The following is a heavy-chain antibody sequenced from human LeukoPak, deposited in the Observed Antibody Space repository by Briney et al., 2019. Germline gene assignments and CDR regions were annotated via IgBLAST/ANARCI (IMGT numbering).Heavy chain of an antibody. D-gene: IGHD3-16*01. CDR2: IYYSGST. V-gene: IGHV4-59*01. Sequence: SETLSLTCNVSGGSISSYYWSWIRQPPGKGLEWIGYIYYSGSTNYNPSLKSRVTISVDTSKNQFSLKLSSVTAADTAVYYCAREKVGRVDVWGQGTTVTVPS. J-gene: IGHJ6*02. CDR3: AREKVGRVDV. CDR1: GGSISSYY.